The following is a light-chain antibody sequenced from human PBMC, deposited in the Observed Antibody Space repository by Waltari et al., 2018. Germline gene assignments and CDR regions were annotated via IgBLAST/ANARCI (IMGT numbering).Light chain of an antibody. V-gene: IGLV1-51*02. Sequence: QSVLTQPPSVSAAPGQKVTISCSGSTSNLGNNYVSWYQQLPGAAPKVFISETDKVPSGIPDRFSGSKSGTSASLGITGLQTGDEAAYYCGTWDNNLSALVFGGGTKLTVL. CDR3: GTWDNNLSALV. CDR2: ETD. J-gene: IGLJ2*01. CDR1: TSNLGNNY.